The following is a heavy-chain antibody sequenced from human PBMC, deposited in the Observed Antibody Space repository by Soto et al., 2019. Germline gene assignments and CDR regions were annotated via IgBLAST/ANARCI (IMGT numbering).Heavy chain of an antibody. J-gene: IGHJ4*02. Sequence: QVQLQESGPGLVKPSQTLSLTCTVSGGSISSGGYYWSWIRQHPGKGLEWIGYIYYSGSTYYNPSLKIRVTISVDTSKNQFSLKLSSVTAADTAVYYCARDRTYRGSLYYFDYWGQGTLVTVSS. CDR1: GGSISSGGYY. CDR3: ARDRTYRGSLYYFDY. D-gene: IGHD6-13*01. V-gene: IGHV4-31*03. CDR2: IYYSGST.